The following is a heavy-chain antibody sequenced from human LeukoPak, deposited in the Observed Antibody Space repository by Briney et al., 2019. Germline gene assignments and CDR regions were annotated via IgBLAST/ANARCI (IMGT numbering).Heavy chain of an antibody. V-gene: IGHV1-69*06. D-gene: IGHD6-19*01. J-gene: IGHJ3*02. CDR3: PSDRRIAVAGFHHDAFDI. CDR1: GGTFSSYA. Sequence: SVKVSCKASGGTFSSYAISWVRQAPGQGLEWMGGIIPIFGTANYAQKFQGRVTITADKSTSTAYMELSSLRSEDTAVYYCPSDRRIAVAGFHHDAFDIWGQGTMVTVSS. CDR2: IIPIFGTA.